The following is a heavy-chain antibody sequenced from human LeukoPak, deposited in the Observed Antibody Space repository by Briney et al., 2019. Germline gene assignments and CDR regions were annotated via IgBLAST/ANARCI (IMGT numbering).Heavy chain of an antibody. CDR1: GYTFTGYY. D-gene: IGHD3-10*01. CDR3: ARGPRMARGAYKFNWFDP. J-gene: IGHJ5*02. CDR2: INPNSGGT. Sequence: ASVKVSCKASGYTFTGYYMHWVRQAPGQGLEWMGWINPNSGGTNYAQKFQGRVTMTRDTSISTAYMELSRLRSDDTAVYYCARGPRMARGAYKFNWFDPWGQGTLVTVSS. V-gene: IGHV1-2*02.